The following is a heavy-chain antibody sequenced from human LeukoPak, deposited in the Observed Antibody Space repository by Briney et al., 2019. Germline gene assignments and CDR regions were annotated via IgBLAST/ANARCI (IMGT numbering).Heavy chain of an antibody. Sequence: ASVKVSCKVSGYTLTELSMHWVRQAPGKGLEWMGGFDPEDGETIYAQKFQGRVTMTRDTSISTAYMELSRLRSDDTAVYYCARDKPRWAYSGYNEDGMDVWGQGTTVTVSS. D-gene: IGHD5-12*01. J-gene: IGHJ6*02. V-gene: IGHV1-24*01. CDR1: GYTLTELS. CDR2: FDPEDGET. CDR3: ARDKPRWAYSGYNEDGMDV.